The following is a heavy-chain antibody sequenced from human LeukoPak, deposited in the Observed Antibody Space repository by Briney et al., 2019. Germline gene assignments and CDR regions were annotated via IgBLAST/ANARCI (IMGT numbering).Heavy chain of an antibody. CDR1: GGSISSYY. D-gene: IGHD5-18*01. CDR3: ARSVLGYSYGLHIDY. V-gene: IGHV4-59*01. J-gene: IGHJ4*02. Sequence: SETLSLTCTVSGGSISSYYWSWIRQCPGEGLECIGYIHYRGSTNYNPSLKSRVTISVDTSKNQFSQKLSSLTAADTAVYYCARSVLGYSYGLHIDYWGQGTLVTVSS. CDR2: IHYRGST.